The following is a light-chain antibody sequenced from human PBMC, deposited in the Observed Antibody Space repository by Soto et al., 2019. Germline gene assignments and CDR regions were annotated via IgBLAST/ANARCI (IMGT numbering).Light chain of an antibody. J-gene: IGKJ5*01. Sequence: EIVMTQSPATLSVSPGERATLSCRASQSVSNNLAWYQQKSGQAPRLLIYGASKRATGIPARFSGSGSGTEFTLTISSLQSEDFAVYYCQQYKNWPPITFGQGTRREIK. CDR1: QSVSNN. CDR3: QQYKNWPPIT. V-gene: IGKV3-15*01. CDR2: GAS.